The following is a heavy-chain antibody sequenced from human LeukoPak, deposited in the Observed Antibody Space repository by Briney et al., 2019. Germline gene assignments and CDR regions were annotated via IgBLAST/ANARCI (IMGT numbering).Heavy chain of an antibody. J-gene: IGHJ4*02. CDR1: GFTVSNNY. CDR3: ARDNYDSSGYYFD. Sequence: GGSLRLSCAASGFTVSNNYMSWVRQAPGKGLEWVSYISSSGSTTHYADSVKGRFTISRDNAKKSLYLQMNSLRAEDTAVYYCARDNYDSSGYYFDWGQGTLVTVSS. V-gene: IGHV3-11*04. CDR2: ISSSGSTT. D-gene: IGHD3-22*01.